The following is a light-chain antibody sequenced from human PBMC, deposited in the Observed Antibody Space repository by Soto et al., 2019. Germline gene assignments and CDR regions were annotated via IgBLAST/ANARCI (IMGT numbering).Light chain of an antibody. Sequence: EIVLTQSPGTLSLSPGERATLSCRASQSVSSSYLAWYQQKPGQAPRLLIYGASSRATGIPDRFSSSGSGTDFTLTISRLEPEDFAVYYCQQYGSSPQVYTFGQGTKLEIK. V-gene: IGKV3-20*01. CDR3: QQYGSSPQVYT. CDR2: GAS. J-gene: IGKJ2*01. CDR1: QSVSSSY.